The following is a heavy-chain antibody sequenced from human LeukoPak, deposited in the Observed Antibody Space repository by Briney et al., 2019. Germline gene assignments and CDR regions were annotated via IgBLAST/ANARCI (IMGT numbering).Heavy chain of an antibody. Sequence: ASVKVSCKASGYTFTSYGISWVRQAPGQGLEWMGWISAYNGNTNYAQKLQGRVTMTTDTSTSTAYMELRSLRSDDTAVYYCARRGPVLIYLGGGRGWFDPWGQGTLVTVSS. D-gene: IGHD1-26*01. CDR1: GYTFTSYG. V-gene: IGHV1-18*04. CDR2: ISAYNGNT. CDR3: ARRGPVLIYLGGGRGWFDP. J-gene: IGHJ5*02.